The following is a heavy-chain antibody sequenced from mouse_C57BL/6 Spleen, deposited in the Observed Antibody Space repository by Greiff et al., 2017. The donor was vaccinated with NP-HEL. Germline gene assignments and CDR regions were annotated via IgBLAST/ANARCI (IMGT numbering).Heavy chain of an antibody. CDR3: ARVGHYYGSSYVEFAY. CDR1: GYTFTDYY. D-gene: IGHD1-1*01. CDR2: INPNNGGT. Sequence: VQLQQSGPELVKPGASVKISCKASGYTFTDYYMNWVKQSHGKSLEWIGDINPNNGGTSYNQKLKGKATLTVDKSSSTAYMELRSLTSEDSAVYYCARVGHYYGSSYVEFAYWGQGTLVTVSA. J-gene: IGHJ3*01. V-gene: IGHV1-26*01.